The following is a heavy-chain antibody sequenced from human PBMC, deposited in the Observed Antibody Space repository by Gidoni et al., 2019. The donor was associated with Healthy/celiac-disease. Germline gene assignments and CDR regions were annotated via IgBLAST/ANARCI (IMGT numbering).Heavy chain of an antibody. CDR2: ISYDGSNK. Sequence: QVQLVESGGGVVQPGRSLRLSCAASGFTFSSYAMHWVRQAPGKGLEWVAVISYDGSNKYYADSVKGRFTISRDNSKNTLYLQMNSLRAEDTAVYYCARSRKRITMIVVVITMNLYFDYWGQGTLVTVSS. V-gene: IGHV3-30*04. J-gene: IGHJ4*02. CDR3: ARSRKRITMIVVVITMNLYFDY. CDR1: GFTFSSYA. D-gene: IGHD3-22*01.